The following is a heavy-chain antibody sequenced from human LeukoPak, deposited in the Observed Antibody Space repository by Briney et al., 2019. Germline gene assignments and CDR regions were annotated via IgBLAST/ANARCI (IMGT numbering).Heavy chain of an antibody. Sequence: SETLSLTCTVSGGSISSGSYYWSWIRQPAGKGLEWIGRIYTSGSTNYNPSLKSRVTISVDTSKNQFSLKLSSVTAADTAVYYCARGSSSWYLFDYWGQGTLVTVSS. D-gene: IGHD6-13*01. CDR1: GGSISSGSYY. V-gene: IGHV4-61*02. CDR3: ARGSSSWYLFDY. CDR2: IYTSGST. J-gene: IGHJ4*02.